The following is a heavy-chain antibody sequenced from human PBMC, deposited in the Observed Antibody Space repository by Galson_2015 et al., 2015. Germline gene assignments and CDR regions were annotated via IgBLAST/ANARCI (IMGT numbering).Heavy chain of an antibody. CDR2: ISISGGST. V-gene: IGHV3-23*01. CDR3: AKGVKWELPFDY. Sequence: ALRLAGAASGFTFSNYAMSWVHQAPVKGLECGSAISISGGSTYYADSVKGRFTIYRDNSKNSLYLQMNRLRAEDTALYYCAKGVKWELPFDYWGQGTLVTVS. D-gene: IGHD4-23*01. J-gene: IGHJ4*02. CDR1: GFTFSNYA.